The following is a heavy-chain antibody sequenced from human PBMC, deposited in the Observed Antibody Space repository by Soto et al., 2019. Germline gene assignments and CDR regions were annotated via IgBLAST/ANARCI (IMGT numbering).Heavy chain of an antibody. CDR3: ARESYYHTSGAFDY. Sequence: ETLSLTCTFSVGSSNSYYWSWIRQPPGKGLEWIGYIYYSGSTSYNPSLKSRVTISVDTSKNHFSLRLTSVTAADTAVYYCARESYYHTSGAFDYWGQGILVTVSS. CDR1: VGSSNSYY. D-gene: IGHD3-22*01. J-gene: IGHJ4*02. V-gene: IGHV4-59*01. CDR2: IYYSGST.